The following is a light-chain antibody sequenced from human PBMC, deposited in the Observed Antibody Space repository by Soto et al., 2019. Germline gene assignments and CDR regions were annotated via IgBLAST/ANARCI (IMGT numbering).Light chain of an antibody. Sequence: DIQMTQSPSTLSASVGDRVTITCRASQTINSWLAWYQQKPGKAPKLLIYEASSLESGVPSRFSGSGSGTGFSLTISSLQPDDFATYYCQQYHRYAWTFGQGTKVEIK. CDR3: QQYHRYAWT. V-gene: IGKV1-5*01. J-gene: IGKJ1*01. CDR2: EAS. CDR1: QTINSW.